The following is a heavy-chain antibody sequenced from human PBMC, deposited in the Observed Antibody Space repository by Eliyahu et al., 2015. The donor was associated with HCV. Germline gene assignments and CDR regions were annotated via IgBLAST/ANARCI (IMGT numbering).Heavy chain of an antibody. CDR1: GGSMNNYF. V-gene: IGHV4-59*01. Sequence: GPGLVKPSETLSLTCSVSGGSMNNYFWSWIRQPPGKGLEWIGYIYSSGSTTYNPSLESRVAITVDTSRNQFSLRLRSVTAADTAVYYCARGGYVKTFYAIDYWGQGTLVTVSS. J-gene: IGHJ4*02. D-gene: IGHD2/OR15-2a*01. CDR3: ARGGYVKTFYAIDY. CDR2: IYSSGST.